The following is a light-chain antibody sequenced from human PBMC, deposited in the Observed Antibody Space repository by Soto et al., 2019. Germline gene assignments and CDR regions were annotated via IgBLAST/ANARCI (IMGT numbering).Light chain of an antibody. Sequence: QSVLTQPPSVSGAPGQRGTISCTGSSSNIGAGYDVHWYQQLRGTAPKLLIYGNSNQPSGVPVRFSGSKSATSAYQAMTGIKAEDEAHYYCQSYDSSLSGVVFGGGTKLTVL. CDR1: SSNIGAGYD. CDR2: GNS. V-gene: IGLV1-40*01. CDR3: QSYDSSLSGVV. J-gene: IGLJ2*01.